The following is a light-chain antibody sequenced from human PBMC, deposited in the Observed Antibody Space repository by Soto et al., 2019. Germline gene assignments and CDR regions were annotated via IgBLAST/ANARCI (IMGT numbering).Light chain of an antibody. V-gene: IGKV3-20*01. Sequence: EIVVTQSPGTLSLSPGERATLSCRASQSISTTYLAWYQQRPGQAPRLLIYGTSSRATGIPDRFSGSGSATDFTLTINRLEPEDFAVYYCQQYGSSPYTFGHGTKLEIK. CDR3: QQYGSSPYT. CDR1: QSISTTY. CDR2: GTS. J-gene: IGKJ2*01.